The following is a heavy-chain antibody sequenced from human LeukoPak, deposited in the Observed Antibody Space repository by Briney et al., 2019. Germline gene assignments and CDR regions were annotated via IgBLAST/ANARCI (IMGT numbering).Heavy chain of an antibody. CDR1: GFTFSSYS. Sequence: GGSLRLSCAASGFTFSSYSMNWVRQAPGKGLEWVSYISSSSSTIYYADSVKGRFTISRDNAKNSLYLQMNSLRAEDTAVYYCETEAEAYDILTGYYTPHFDYWGQGTLVTVSS. CDR3: ETEAEAYDILTGYYTPHFDY. J-gene: IGHJ4*02. V-gene: IGHV3-48*01. D-gene: IGHD3-9*01. CDR2: ISSSSSTI.